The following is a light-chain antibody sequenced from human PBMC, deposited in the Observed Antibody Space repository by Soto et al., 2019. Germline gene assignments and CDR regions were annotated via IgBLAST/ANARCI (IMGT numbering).Light chain of an antibody. J-gene: IGLJ1*01. CDR1: SSDVGGYNY. Sequence: LTQPAFVSGSPGQSITISCTGTSSDVGGYNYVSWYQHPPGKAPKLMISEVSNRPSGVSNRFSGSKSGNTASLTISGLQAEDEADYCCSSYTSTSTRVFGTGTKVTVL. CDR2: EVS. CDR3: SSYTSTSTRV. V-gene: IGLV2-14*01.